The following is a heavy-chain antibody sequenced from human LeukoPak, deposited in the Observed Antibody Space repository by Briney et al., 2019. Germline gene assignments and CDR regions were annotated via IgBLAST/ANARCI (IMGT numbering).Heavy chain of an antibody. V-gene: IGHV3-23*01. CDR3: AKDPSSWYGGLFDP. J-gene: IGHJ5*02. D-gene: IGHD6-13*01. CDR1: GFTFSSYA. CDR2: ISGSGGST. Sequence: GGSLRLSCAASGFTFSSYAMSWVRQAPGKGLEWVSAISGSGGSTYYADSVKGRFTISRDNSKNTLYLQMNSLGAEDTAVYYCAKDPSSWYGGLFDPWGQGTLVTVSS.